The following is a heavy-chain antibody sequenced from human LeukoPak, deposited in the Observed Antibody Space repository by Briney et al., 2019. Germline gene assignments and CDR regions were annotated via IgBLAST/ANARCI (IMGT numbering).Heavy chain of an antibody. CDR3: ASFWRAGGYFDY. V-gene: IGHV4-59*08. CDR2: IYYSGST. J-gene: IGHJ4*02. CDR1: GGSISSYY. Sequence: PSETLSLTCTGSGGSISSYYWSWIRQPPGKGLEWIGYIYYSGSTNYNPSLKSRVTISVDTSKNQFSLKLSSVTAADTAVYYCASFWRAGGYFDYWGQGTLVTVSS. D-gene: IGHD3-3*01.